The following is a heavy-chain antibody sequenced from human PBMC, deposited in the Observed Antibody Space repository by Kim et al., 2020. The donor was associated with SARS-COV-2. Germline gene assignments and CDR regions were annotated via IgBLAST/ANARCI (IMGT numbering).Heavy chain of an antibody. D-gene: IGHD3-10*01. CDR1: GYTFTSYY. J-gene: IGHJ6*02. V-gene: IGHV1-46*01. CDR3: ARDRMAGLPWFGSYGSRYYYYGMDV. Sequence: ASVKVSCKASGYTFTSYYMHWVRQAPGQGLEWMGIINPSGGSTSYAQKFQGRVTMTRDTSTSTVYMELSSLRSEDTAVYYCARDRMAGLPWFGSYGSRYYYYGMDVWGQGTAVTVSS. CDR2: INPSGGST.